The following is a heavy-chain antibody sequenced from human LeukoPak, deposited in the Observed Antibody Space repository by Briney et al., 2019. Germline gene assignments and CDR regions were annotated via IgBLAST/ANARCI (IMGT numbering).Heavy chain of an antibody. D-gene: IGHD6-13*01. CDR2: IWYDGSSK. Sequence: GGSLRLSCAASGFSFSAYGVPWVRQAPGKGLEWVAVIWYDGSSKDYADSVKGRFTFSRDNSKNTLYLQMNSLTVEDTAVYYCARSQSSSLIDYWGQGTLVTVSS. CDR3: ARSQSSSLIDY. J-gene: IGHJ4*02. V-gene: IGHV3-33*01. CDR1: GFSFSAYG.